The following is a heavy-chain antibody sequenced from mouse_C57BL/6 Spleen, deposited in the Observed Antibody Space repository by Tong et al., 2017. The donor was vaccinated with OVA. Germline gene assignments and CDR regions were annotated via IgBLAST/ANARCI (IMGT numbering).Heavy chain of an antibody. V-gene: IGHV5-6*01. CDR3: ARREVRRAWFAY. CDR1: GFTFSSYA. J-gene: IGHJ3*01. CDR2: ISSGGSYT. D-gene: IGHD2-14*01. Sequence: EVQLQESGGGLVKPGGSLKLSCAASGFTFSSYAMSWVRQTPEKRLEWVATISSGGSYTYYPDSVKGRFTISRDNAKNTRYLQMSSLKSEDTAMYYCARREVRRAWFAYWGQGTLVTVSA.